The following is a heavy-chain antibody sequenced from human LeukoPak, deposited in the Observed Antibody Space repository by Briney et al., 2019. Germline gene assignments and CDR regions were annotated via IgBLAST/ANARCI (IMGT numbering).Heavy chain of an antibody. J-gene: IGHJ4*02. CDR2: IYYSWST. Sequence: PSETLSLTCTVSGGSISSYYWSWIRQPPGKGLEWIGYIYYSWSTNYNPSLKSRVTISVDTSKNQFSLKLSSVTAADTAVYYCASAYSSSSVIDYWGQGTLVTVSS. CDR3: ASAYSSSSVIDY. V-gene: IGHV4-59*01. CDR1: GGSISSYY. D-gene: IGHD6-6*01.